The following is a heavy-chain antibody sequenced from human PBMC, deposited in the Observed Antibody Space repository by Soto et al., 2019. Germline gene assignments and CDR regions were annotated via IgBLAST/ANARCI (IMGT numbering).Heavy chain of an antibody. D-gene: IGHD3-10*01. CDR1: GLTFSDCY. J-gene: IGHJ6*02. V-gene: IGHV3-11*01. Sequence: QVQLVESGGGLVKPGGSLRLSCAASGLTFSDCYMNWIRQAPGKGLEWVSYISSSGSSINYADSVKGRFTISRDNAKNSVYLQMNSLRAEDTAMYYCARVRFGEWGYAMDVWGQGTTVTVSS. CDR3: ARVRFGEWGYAMDV. CDR2: ISSSGSSI.